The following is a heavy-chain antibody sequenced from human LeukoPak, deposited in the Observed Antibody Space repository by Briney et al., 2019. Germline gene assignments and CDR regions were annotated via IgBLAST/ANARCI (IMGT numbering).Heavy chain of an antibody. V-gene: IGHV3-53*01. Sequence: PGGSLRLSCAASAFTVSSNYMSWVRQAPGKGLEWVSVIYGGGSTYYADSVEGRFTISRDNSNNTLYLQMNSLRAEDTAIYYCAREYYDNSGGEDAFDIWGPGTMVTVSS. CDR1: AFTVSSNY. CDR3: AREYYDNSGGEDAFDI. J-gene: IGHJ3*02. D-gene: IGHD3-22*01. CDR2: IYGGGST.